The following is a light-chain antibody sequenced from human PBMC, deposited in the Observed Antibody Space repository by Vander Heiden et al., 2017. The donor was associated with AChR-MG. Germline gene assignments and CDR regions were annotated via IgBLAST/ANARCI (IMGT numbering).Light chain of an antibody. V-gene: IGLV2-14*03. Sequence: QSALTQPASVSGSPGQSITISCTGTSSDVGGYNYVYWYQQHPGNAPKLMIYDASKRPSGVSNRFSGSKSGNTASLTISGLQAEDEADYYCSSDTSSSNRVFGGGTKLTVL. CDR1: SSDVGGYNY. J-gene: IGLJ3*02. CDR3: SSDTSSSNRV. CDR2: DAS.